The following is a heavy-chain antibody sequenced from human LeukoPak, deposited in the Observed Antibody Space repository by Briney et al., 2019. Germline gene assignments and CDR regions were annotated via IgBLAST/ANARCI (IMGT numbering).Heavy chain of an antibody. CDR1: GFTFTRCW. D-gene: IGHD2-21*02. Sequence: GGSLRLSCVVSGFTFTRCWMNWVRQAPGKGLEWVAHINPDGRDTYYVDSVKGRFTISRDNAQNSMYLQMNSLRVEDTAVYYCTSWGDTTAEYFQRWGQGTLVTVSS. CDR3: TSWGDTTAEYFQR. J-gene: IGHJ1*01. V-gene: IGHV3-7*01. CDR2: INPDGRDT.